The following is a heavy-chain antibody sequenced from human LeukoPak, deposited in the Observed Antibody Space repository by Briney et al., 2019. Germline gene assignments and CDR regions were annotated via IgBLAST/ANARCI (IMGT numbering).Heavy chain of an antibody. CDR3: AKVGNGWNYKGLRYYYYYMDV. CDR1: GFTFSSYA. V-gene: IGHV3-23*01. Sequence: PGGSLRLSCAASGFTFSSYAMSWVRQAPGKGLEWVSAISGSGGSTYYADSVKGRFTISRDNSKNTLYLQMNSLRAEDTAVYYCAKVGNGWNYKGLRYYYYYMDVWGKGTTVTVSS. D-gene: IGHD1-7*01. J-gene: IGHJ6*03. CDR2: ISGSGGST.